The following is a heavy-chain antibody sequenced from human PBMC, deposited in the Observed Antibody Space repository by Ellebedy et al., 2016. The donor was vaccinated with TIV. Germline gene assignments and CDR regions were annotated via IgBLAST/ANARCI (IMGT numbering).Heavy chain of an antibody. CDR2: MKPDGSEI. Sequence: GESLKISCAASGLTFSSYVMSWVRRAPGKGLEWVANMKPDGSEIYYVDSVKGRFTISRGNAKSALYLQMNNLRAEDTAVYYCARDTYRGHDYWGQGTLVTVSS. J-gene: IGHJ4*02. V-gene: IGHV3-7*03. CDR3: ARDTYRGHDY. D-gene: IGHD5-12*01. CDR1: GLTFSSYV.